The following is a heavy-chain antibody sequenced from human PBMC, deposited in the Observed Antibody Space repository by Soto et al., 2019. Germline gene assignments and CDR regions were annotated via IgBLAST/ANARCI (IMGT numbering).Heavy chain of an antibody. Sequence: GGSLRLSCAASGFTFSSYGMHWVRQAPGKGLEWVAVISYDGSNKYYADSVKGRFTISRDNSKNTLYLQMNSLRAEDTAVYYCAKEEEGKGAFDYWGQGTLVTVSS. CDR1: GFTFSSYG. CDR3: AKEEEGKGAFDY. V-gene: IGHV3-30*18. D-gene: IGHD1-26*01. J-gene: IGHJ4*02. CDR2: ISYDGSNK.